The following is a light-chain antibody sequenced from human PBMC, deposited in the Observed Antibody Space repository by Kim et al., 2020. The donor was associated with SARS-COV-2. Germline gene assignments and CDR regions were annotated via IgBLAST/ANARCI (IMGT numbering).Light chain of an antibody. CDR3: QHYNHFPWT. V-gene: IGKV1-5*03. J-gene: IGKJ2*02. CDR2: RTS. Sequence: STSFGDRVTITCRDSQNVNSWLALYQQRPGNAPKPLIYRTSILEIGVPSRFIGSGSGTEYTLTIDGLQPDDFATYYCQHYNHFPWTFGQGTKLEI. CDR1: QNVNSW.